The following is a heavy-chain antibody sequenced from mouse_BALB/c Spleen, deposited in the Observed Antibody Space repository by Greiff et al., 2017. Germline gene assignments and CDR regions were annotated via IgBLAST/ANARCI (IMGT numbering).Heavy chain of an antibody. J-gene: IGHJ3*01. Sequence: ESGPGLVKPSQSLSLTCTVTGYSITSDYAWNWIRQFPGNKLEWMGYISYSGSTSYNPSLKSRISITRDTSKNQFFLQLNSVTTEDTATYYCARDGNYELAYWGQGTLVTVSA. V-gene: IGHV3-2*02. CDR1: GYSITSDYA. CDR2: ISYSGST. D-gene: IGHD2-1*01. CDR3: ARDGNYELAY.